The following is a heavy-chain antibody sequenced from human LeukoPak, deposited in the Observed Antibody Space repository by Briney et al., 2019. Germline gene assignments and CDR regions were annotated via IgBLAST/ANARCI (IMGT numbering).Heavy chain of an antibody. D-gene: IGHD2-2*02. J-gene: IGHJ5*02. CDR3: AKGDIPNWFEP. CDR1: GGSISSQNW. CDR2: IFHSGST. V-gene: IGHV4-4*02. Sequence: SETLSLTCTVSGGSISSQNWWSWVRPPPGNGLECSGEIFHSGSTHYNPSLKSRVTISVDKSKNQFSLTLSSVTAADTAVYYCAKGDIPNWFEPWGQGTLVTVSS.